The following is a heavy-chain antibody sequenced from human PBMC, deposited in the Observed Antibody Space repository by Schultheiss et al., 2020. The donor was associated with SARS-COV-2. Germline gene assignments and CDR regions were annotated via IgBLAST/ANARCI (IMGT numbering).Heavy chain of an antibody. V-gene: IGHV4-34*01. CDR2: INHSGST. J-gene: IGHJ4*02. Sequence: SETLSLTCAVYGGSFSGYYWSWIRQPPGKGLEWIGEINHSGSTNYNPSLKSRVTISVDTSKNQFSLKLSSVTAADTAVYYCARGSDMVRGVEPIDYWGQGTLVTVS. CDR3: ARGSDMVRGVEPIDY. D-gene: IGHD3-10*01. CDR1: GGSFSGYY.